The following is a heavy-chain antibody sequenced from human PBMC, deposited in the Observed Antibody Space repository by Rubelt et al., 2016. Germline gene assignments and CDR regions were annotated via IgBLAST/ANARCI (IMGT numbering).Heavy chain of an antibody. CDR3: AKLNSGIRGGMDV. CDR1: GFTFRSYA. V-gene: IGHV3-23*01. D-gene: IGHD4-23*01. CDR2: IGGSDERT. J-gene: IGHJ6*02. Sequence: GGSLRLSCAASGFTFRSYAMNWVREAPGKGLEWVSAIGGSDERTYYADSVKGRFTISRDNSKNTLHLQMNSLRAEDTAIYYCAKLNSGIRGGMDVWGQGTTVTVS.